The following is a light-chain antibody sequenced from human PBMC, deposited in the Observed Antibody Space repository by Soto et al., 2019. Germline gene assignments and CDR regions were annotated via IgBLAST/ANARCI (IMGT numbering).Light chain of an antibody. CDR1: QSVSNN. J-gene: IGKJ2*01. V-gene: IGKV3-15*01. CDR3: QQYNNWPPRYT. CDR2: GAS. Sequence: EIVMTQSPATLCVSPGESATLSCRASQSVSNNLAWFQLKPGQAPRLLIYGASTRATGIPARFSGGGSGTEFTLTISSLESEDFALYYCQQYNNWPPRYTFGQGTKLEIK.